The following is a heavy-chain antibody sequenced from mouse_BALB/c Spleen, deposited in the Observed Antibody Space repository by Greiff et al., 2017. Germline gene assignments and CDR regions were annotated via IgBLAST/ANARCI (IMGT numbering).Heavy chain of an antibody. J-gene: IGHJ3*01. V-gene: IGHV14-3*02. Sequence: VQLQQSGAELVKPGASVKLSCTASGFNIKDTYMHWVKQRPEQGLEWIGRIDPANGNTKYDPKFQGKATITADTSSNTAYLQLSSLTSEDTAVYCCARITTGGPWFAYWGQGTLVTVSA. D-gene: IGHD2-4*01. CDR3: ARITTGGPWFAY. CDR1: GFNIKDTY. CDR2: IDPANGNT.